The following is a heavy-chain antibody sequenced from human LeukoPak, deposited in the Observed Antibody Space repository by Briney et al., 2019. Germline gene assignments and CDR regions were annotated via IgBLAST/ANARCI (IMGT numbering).Heavy chain of an antibody. V-gene: IGHV3-73*01. CDR1: GFTFSGSA. D-gene: IGHD3-16*01. CDR3: ARDRWTSRGEGKDYYYYMDV. Sequence: GGSLRLSCAASGFTFSGSAMHWVRQASGKGLEWVGRIRSKANSYATAYAASVKGRFTISRDDSKNTAYLQMNSLKTEDTAVYYCARDRWTSRGEGKDYYYYMDVWGKGTTVTVSS. CDR2: IRSKANSYAT. J-gene: IGHJ6*03.